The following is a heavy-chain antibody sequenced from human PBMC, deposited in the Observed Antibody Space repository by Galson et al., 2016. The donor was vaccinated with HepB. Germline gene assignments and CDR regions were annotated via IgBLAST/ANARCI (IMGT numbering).Heavy chain of an antibody. CDR1: AYSLTNYW. J-gene: IGHJ5*02. V-gene: IGHV5-10-1*01. CDR3: ARLGSDILTGSDNWFDP. Sequence: QSGAEVKKPGEALRASCKGSAYSLTNYWISWVRQMPGKGLEGVGRIDPSASYTDYSPSFQGHVPFSADTSLSTLYLHWSTLKASDTAMYYCARLGSDILTGSDNWFDPWGQGTLVTVSS. D-gene: IGHD3-9*01. CDR2: IDPSASYT.